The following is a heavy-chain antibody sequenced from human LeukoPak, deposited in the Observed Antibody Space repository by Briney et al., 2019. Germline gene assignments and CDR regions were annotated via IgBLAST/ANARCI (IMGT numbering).Heavy chain of an antibody. V-gene: IGHV1-2*02. CDR3: ARVDYDDYLGNFDY. J-gene: IGHJ4*02. D-gene: IGHD4-17*01. CDR2: INPKSDGT. CDR1: GYTFPDYY. Sequence: ASVKVSCKASGYTFPDYYIHWVRQAPGQGLEWMGWINPKSDGTKYAQKFQDRVTMTRDTSISTAYMELSRLRSDDTAVYYCARVDYDDYLGNFDYWGQGTLVTVSS.